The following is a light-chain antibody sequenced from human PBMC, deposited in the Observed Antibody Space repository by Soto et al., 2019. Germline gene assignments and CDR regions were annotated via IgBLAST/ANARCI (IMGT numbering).Light chain of an antibody. CDR2: LNSDGSH. J-gene: IGLJ2*01. CDR3: QTWGTGIRGV. Sequence: QLVLTQSPSASASLGASVTLTCTLSSGHSSYAIAWHQQQPEKGPRYLMKLNSDGSHSKGDGIPDRFSGSSSGAERYLTISSLQSEDEADYYCQTWGTGIRGVFGGGTKVTVL. CDR1: SGHSSYA. V-gene: IGLV4-69*01.